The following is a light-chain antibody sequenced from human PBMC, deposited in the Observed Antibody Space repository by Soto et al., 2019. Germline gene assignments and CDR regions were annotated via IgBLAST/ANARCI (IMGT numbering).Light chain of an antibody. J-gene: IGKJ1*01. CDR2: GAS. V-gene: IGKV3-20*01. CDR1: QSVSNTY. CDR3: YYYRCVTPRMT. Sequence: EIVLTQSPGTLSLSPGERATLSCRASQSVSNTYLAWYQQKRGQAPRLLIYGASKRATGIPDRFSGSGSGTDFAFALTIRGLEADAVEECYYYRCVTPRMTFGQGT.